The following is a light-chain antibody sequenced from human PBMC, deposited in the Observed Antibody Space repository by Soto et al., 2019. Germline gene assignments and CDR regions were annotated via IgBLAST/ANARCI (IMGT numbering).Light chain of an antibody. CDR3: QLYGSSPLT. J-gene: IGKJ1*01. CDR2: GAS. Sequence: EIVLTQSPGPLSLSPGERATLSCRASQSVSSSYIAWYLQKPGQAPRLLIYGASTRASGIPDRFSGSGSGTDFTLTITRLEPEDFAVYYCQLYGSSPLTVDQGTKVETK. CDR1: QSVSSSY. V-gene: IGKV3-20*01.